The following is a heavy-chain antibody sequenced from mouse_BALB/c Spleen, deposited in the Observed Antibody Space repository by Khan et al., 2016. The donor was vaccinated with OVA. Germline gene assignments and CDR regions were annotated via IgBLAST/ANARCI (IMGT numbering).Heavy chain of an antibody. CDR1: GYIFTSYT. V-gene: IGHV1-4*01. D-gene: IGHD2-14*01. Sequence: QVQLKESGAELARPGASVKMSCKASGYIFTSYTIHWIKLRPGQGLEWIGYINPSNGYTNYNQKFKDKATLTADKSSTTAYMELSSLTSDDSALYSCVRDGAYHRSDGWFAYWGQGTLVTVSA. J-gene: IGHJ3*01. CDR3: VRDGAYHRSDGWFAY. CDR2: INPSNGYT.